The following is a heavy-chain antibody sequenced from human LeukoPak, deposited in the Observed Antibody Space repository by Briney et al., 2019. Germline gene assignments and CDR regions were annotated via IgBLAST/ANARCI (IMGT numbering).Heavy chain of an antibody. D-gene: IGHD5-18*01. CDR2: ISAYNGNT. V-gene: IGHV1-18*01. J-gene: IGHJ4*02. CDR3: ARVRLQLWFPFDY. Sequence: GASVKVSCKASGYTFTNYGISWVRQAPGQGLEWMGWISAYNGNTNYVQKLQGRVTMTTDTSASTAYMELRSLRSDDTAVYYCARVRLQLWFPFDYWGQGTLVTVSS. CDR1: GYTFTNYG.